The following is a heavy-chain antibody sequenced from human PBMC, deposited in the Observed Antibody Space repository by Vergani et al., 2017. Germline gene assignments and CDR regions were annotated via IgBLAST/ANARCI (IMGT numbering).Heavy chain of an antibody. CDR1: GFTLSNYD. D-gene: IGHD3-10*01. J-gene: IGHJ4*02. CDR2: IQFDGSNQ. Sequence: QVQLVESGGGVVQRGGSLRLSCATSGFTLSNYDMQWIRQGPGKGLEFVAFIQFDGSNQYYADSVKGRFTLSRDFSKNTLYLQMNSLRTDDTATYYCAKHFGGWGSDDWGQGSQVIVS. V-gene: IGHV3-30*02. CDR3: AKHFGGWGSDD.